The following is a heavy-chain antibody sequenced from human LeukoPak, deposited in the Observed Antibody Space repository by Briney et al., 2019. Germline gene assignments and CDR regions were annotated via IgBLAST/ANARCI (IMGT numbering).Heavy chain of an antibody. V-gene: IGHV4-61*02. CDR2: IFSSGST. Sequence: SETLSLTCTVSGGSISSDSFYWSWNRQPAGKGLEWIGRIFSSGSTNYNPSLKSRVIISIDTSKNQFSLKLSSVTAADTAVYYCARGTSYWGQGTLVTVSS. CDR3: ARGTSY. CDR1: GGSISSDSFY. J-gene: IGHJ4*02.